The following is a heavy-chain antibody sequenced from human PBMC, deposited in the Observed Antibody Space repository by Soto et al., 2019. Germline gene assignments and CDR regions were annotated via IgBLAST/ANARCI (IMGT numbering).Heavy chain of an antibody. CDR2: ISYDGSNK. J-gene: IGHJ3*02. Sequence: VQLVESGGGVVQPGRSLRLSCAASGFTFSSYAMHWVRQAPGKGLEWVAVISYDGSNKYYADSVKGRFTISRDNSKNTLYLQMNSLRAEDTAVYYCARVSDSDAFDIWGQGTMVTVSS. CDR1: GFTFSSYA. CDR3: ARVSDSDAFDI. V-gene: IGHV3-30-3*01.